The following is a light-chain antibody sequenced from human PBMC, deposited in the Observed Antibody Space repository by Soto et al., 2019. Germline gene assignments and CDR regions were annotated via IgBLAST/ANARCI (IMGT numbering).Light chain of an antibody. CDR3: SSYTRRKTLYV. CDR1: SGDVGNYNY. CDR2: DVS. J-gene: IGLJ1*01. V-gene: IGLV2-14*03. Sequence: QSVLTQAACVSGSPGQSITISWTGASGDVGNYNYVSWYQQHPGKAPKLIIYDVSNRPSGVSNRFSGSKSGNTASLTISGLQAEDEANYYCSSYTRRKTLYVFGTWPKANVL.